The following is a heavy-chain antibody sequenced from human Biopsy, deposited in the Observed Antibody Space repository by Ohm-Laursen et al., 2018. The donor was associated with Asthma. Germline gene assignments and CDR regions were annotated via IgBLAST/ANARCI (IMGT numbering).Heavy chain of an antibody. J-gene: IGHJ6*02. CDR2: IYYSGTT. V-gene: IGHV4-34*01. Sequence: SETLSLTCAVYGGSFSGHYWTWIRQPPGKGLEWIGSIYYSGTTYYNPSLRSRVTVSADTTKNQFSLKLNSVTAADTAVYYCVRGSSSWHHGPFHYYYGLDVWGQGTTATVSS. CDR1: GGSFSGHY. CDR3: VRGSSSWHHGPFHYYYGLDV. D-gene: IGHD6-13*01.